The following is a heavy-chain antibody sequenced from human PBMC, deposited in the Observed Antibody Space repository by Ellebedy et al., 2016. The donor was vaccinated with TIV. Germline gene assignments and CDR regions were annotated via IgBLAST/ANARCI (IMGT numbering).Heavy chain of an antibody. CDR3: AKHRPPGFDP. CDR2: ISHSGTT. CDR1: GGSISAYD. Sequence: SETLSLTXTVSGGSISAYDWSWIRQPPGEGLEWIGYISHSGTTNYNPSLKSRVTISEDTSKNQISLKLNSMTAADTAVYYCAKHRPPGFDPWGQGTLVTVSS. J-gene: IGHJ5*02. V-gene: IGHV4-59*08.